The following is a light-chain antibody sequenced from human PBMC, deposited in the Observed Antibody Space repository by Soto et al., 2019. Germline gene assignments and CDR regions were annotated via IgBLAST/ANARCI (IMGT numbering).Light chain of an antibody. V-gene: IGKV3D-15*01. CDR1: QSVGTR. CDR2: GAS. Sequence: IVLTQSPDTLSFSPGERATLSCMASQSVGTRLAWYQHKTGQAPSLLMSGASSRATGIPDRFSGSESGAEFTLTISSLQPEDFATYYCQQLHSYPITFGQGTRLEIK. CDR3: QQLHSYPIT. J-gene: IGKJ5*01.